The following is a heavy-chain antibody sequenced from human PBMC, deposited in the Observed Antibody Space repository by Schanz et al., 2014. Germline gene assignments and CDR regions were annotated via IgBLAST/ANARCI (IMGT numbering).Heavy chain of an antibody. CDR1: TFTFSSDW. D-gene: IGHD3-10*01. CDR2: MNESHSTI. J-gene: IGHJ5*01. V-gene: IGHV3-23*04. Sequence: EVQLAESGGGLVQPGGSLRLSCAASTFTFSSDWMSWVRQAPGKGLEWVSAMNESHSTIYYADSVRGRFTISRDNAENTLFLQMNSLRAEDTAVYYCAKQHIVRGVIYLNWFDSWGQGTLVTVSS. CDR3: AKQHIVRGVIYLNWFDS.